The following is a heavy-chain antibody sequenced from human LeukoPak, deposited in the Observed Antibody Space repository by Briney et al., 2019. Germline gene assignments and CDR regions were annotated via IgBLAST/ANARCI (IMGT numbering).Heavy chain of an antibody. V-gene: IGHV3-23*01. Sequence: PGGSLRLSCAASGFTFSSYAMNWVRQAPGKGLEWVSGISGSGGSTYNADSVKGRFTISRDNSKNTLCLQMNSLRAEDTAVYYCAKDRYSNYGNWFDPWGQGTLVTVFS. CDR1: GFTFSSYA. CDR3: AKDRYSNYGNWFDP. J-gene: IGHJ5*02. CDR2: ISGSGGST. D-gene: IGHD4-11*01.